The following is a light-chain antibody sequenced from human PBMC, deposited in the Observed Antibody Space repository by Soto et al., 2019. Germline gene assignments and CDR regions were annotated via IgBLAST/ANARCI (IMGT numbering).Light chain of an antibody. Sequence: DIQMTQSPSSLSASVGDRVAITCRASQNIRNYLNWYQQKPGKAPRVLIYGAASLQSGVPSRFSGSGSGTNFSLTINSLQPEDYATYYFQQSYNIQALTVGGGTKVDSK. CDR3: QQSYNIQALT. CDR2: GAA. J-gene: IGKJ4*01. V-gene: IGKV1-39*01. CDR1: QNIRNY.